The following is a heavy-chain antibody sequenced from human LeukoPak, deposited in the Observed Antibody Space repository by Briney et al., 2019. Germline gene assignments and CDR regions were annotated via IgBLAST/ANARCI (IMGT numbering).Heavy chain of an antibody. D-gene: IGHD2-2*01. J-gene: IGHJ3*02. CDR3: ARDELVPDAFDI. V-gene: IGHV3-66*01. CDR1: GFTVSSNY. CDR2: IYSGGST. Sequence: SGGSLRLSCAASGFTVSSNYMSWVRQAPGKGLEWVSVIYSGGSTYYADSVKGRFTISRDNSKNTLYLQINSLRAEDTAVYYCARDELVPDAFDIWGQGTMVTVSS.